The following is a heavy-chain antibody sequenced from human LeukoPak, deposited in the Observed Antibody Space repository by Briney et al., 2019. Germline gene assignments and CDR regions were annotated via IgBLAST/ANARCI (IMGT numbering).Heavy chain of an antibody. CDR1: GGSVSDYY. V-gene: IGHV4-59*02. CDR3: ASRKLGNDY. Sequence: SETLSLTCTISGGSVSDYYWSWVRQSPGKGLEWIGYIYHTGSTSYSPSLKSRVTILADTSQNQFSLKLSSVTAADTAVYYCASRKLGNDYWGQGTLVTVSS. J-gene: IGHJ4*02. CDR2: IYHTGST. D-gene: IGHD7-27*01.